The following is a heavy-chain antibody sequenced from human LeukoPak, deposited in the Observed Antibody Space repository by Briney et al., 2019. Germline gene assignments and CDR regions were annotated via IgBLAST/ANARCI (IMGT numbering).Heavy chain of an antibody. D-gene: IGHD3-10*01. J-gene: IGHJ2*01. CDR1: GGSISSSSYY. CDR3: ARLGLWFGELTYWYFDL. CDR2: IYYSGST. Sequence: KTSETLSLTCTVSGGSISSSSYYWGWIRQPPGKGLEWIGSIYYSGSTYYNPSLKSRVTISVDTSKNQFSLKLSSVTAADTAVYYCARLGLWFGELTYWYFDLWGRGTLVTVSS. V-gene: IGHV4-39*01.